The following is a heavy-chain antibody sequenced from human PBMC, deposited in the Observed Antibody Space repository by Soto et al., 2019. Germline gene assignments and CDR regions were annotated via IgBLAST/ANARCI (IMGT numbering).Heavy chain of an antibody. CDR2: IIPIFGTA. J-gene: IGHJ3*02. V-gene: IGHV1-69*13. D-gene: IGHD3-22*01. CDR3: ARTTDYYDSSGYCGAFDI. Sequence: GASVKVSCKASGGTFSIYAIIWVRQAPGQGLEWMGGIIPIFGTANYAQKFQGRVTITADESTSTAYMELSSLRSEDTAVYYCARTTDYYDSSGYCGAFDIWGQGTMVTVSS. CDR1: GGTFSIYA.